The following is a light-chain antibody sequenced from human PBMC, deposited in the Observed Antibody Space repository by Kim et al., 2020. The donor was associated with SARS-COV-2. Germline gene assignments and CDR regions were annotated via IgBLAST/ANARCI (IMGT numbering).Light chain of an antibody. CDR1: QDIQNH. CDR3: LQHSTFPIT. J-gene: IGKJ5*01. CDR2: AAS. Sequence: AAVGDRVTIPWRAIQDIQNHLGWDQQTPGKAPKRLIYAASSLQSGVPTRFSGSGSGTEFTLTISSLQPEDFATYYCLQHSTFPITFGQGTRLEIK. V-gene: IGKV1-17*01.